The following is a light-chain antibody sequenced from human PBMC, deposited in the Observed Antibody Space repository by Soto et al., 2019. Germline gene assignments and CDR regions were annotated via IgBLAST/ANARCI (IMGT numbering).Light chain of an antibody. CDR3: SSYTSSSTLGYV. Sequence: QSALTQPASVSGSPGQSITISCTGTSSDVGGYNYVSWYQQHPGKAPKLMIYEVSNRPSGVSNRFSGSKSGNTASLTISGLQAEDEADSYCSSYTSSSTLGYVFGTGTKVTVL. J-gene: IGLJ1*01. CDR1: SSDVGGYNY. V-gene: IGLV2-14*01. CDR2: EVS.